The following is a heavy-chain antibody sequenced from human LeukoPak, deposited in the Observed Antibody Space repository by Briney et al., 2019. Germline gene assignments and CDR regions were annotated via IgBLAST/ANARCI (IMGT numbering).Heavy chain of an antibody. CDR2: INHSGST. V-gene: IGHV4-34*01. CDR1: GGSFSGYY. J-gene: IGHJ3*02. CDR3: AREGRDAFDI. Sequence: PSETLSLTCAVYGGSFSGYYWSWIRQPPGKGLEWIGEINHSGSTNYNPSLKSRVTMSVDTSKNQFSLKLNSVTAADTAVYYCAREGRDAFDIWGQGTMVTVSS.